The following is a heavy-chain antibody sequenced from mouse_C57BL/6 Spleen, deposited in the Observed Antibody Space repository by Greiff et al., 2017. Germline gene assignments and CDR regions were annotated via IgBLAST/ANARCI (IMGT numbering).Heavy chain of an antibody. CDR3: ARGDDGYLAWFAY. CDR1: GYTFTSYW. CDR2: INPSNGGT. V-gene: IGHV1-53*01. J-gene: IGHJ3*01. Sequence: QVQLKQPGTELVKPGASVKLSCKASGYTFTSYWMPWVKQRPGQGLEWVGNINPSNGGTNYNEKFKSKATLTVDKSSSTAYMQLSSLTSEDSAVYYCARGDDGYLAWFAYWGQGTLVTVSA. D-gene: IGHD2-3*01.